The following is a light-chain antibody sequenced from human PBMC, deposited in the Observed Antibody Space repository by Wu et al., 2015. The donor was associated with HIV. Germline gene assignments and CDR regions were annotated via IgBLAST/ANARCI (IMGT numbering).Light chain of an antibody. CDR1: QSVANNY. CDR3: QQYGNSPRYT. Sequence: EIVLTQSPGTLSLSPGERATLSCRASQSVANNYLAWYQQKPGQAPRLLIYAASTRATGISDKFTGSGSGTDFTLTISSLEPEDFAVYYCQQYGNSPRYTFGQGTKLQIK. CDR2: AAS. J-gene: IGKJ2*01. V-gene: IGKV3-20*01.